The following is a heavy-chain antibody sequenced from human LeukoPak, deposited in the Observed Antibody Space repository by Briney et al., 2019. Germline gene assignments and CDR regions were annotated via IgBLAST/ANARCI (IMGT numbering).Heavy chain of an antibody. Sequence: GGSLRLSCAASGFTFSSYSMTWVRQAPGKGPEWVSSISSSSSYIYYADSVKGRFTISRDNAKNSLYLQMNSLRAEDTAVYYCARDIGDYGDYDAHNGDDYWGQGTLVTVSS. CDR3: ARDIGDYGDYDAHNGDDY. CDR2: ISSSSSYI. D-gene: IGHD4-17*01. V-gene: IGHV3-21*01. J-gene: IGHJ4*02. CDR1: GFTFSSYS.